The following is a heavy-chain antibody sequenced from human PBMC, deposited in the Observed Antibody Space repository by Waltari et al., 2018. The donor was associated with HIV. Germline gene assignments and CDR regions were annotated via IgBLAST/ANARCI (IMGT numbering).Heavy chain of an antibody. D-gene: IGHD2-2*01. Sequence: EVQLVQSGAEGKKPGESLKISCKGSGYSFTNYWIGWVRQMPGEGLEWMGIIEPGDSDTRYSASLQRQVTISADKSISTAYLNGSSLKASDTAMYYCARLQGYCSSISCYLPDYSGQSTLVTVSS. CDR1: GYSFTNYW. V-gene: IGHV5-51*01. CDR3: ARLQGYCSSISCYLPDY. CDR2: IEPGDSDT. J-gene: IGHJ4*02.